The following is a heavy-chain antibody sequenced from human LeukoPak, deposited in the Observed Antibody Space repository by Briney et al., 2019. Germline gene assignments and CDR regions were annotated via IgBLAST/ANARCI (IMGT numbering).Heavy chain of an antibody. CDR3: ARGPGGGNYYLPY. CDR2: ISSDGSRT. V-gene: IGHV3-64*01. CDR1: GFTFSSAA. Sequence: PGGSLRLSCAASGFTFSSAALHWVRQAPGKGLEYVSAISSDGSRTYYGNSVKGRFTISRDNSKNTLYLQMGSLRAEDMAVYYCARGPGGGNYYLPYRGQGTLVTVSS. D-gene: IGHD2-8*02. J-gene: IGHJ4*02.